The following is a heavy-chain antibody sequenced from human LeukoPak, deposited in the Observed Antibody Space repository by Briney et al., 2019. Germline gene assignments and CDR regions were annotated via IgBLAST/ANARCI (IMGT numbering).Heavy chain of an antibody. V-gene: IGHV3-33*01. CDR2: IWYDGSNK. J-gene: IGHJ3*02. CDR1: GFTFSSYG. D-gene: IGHD3-22*01. Sequence: GRSLRLSCAASGFTFSSYGMHWVRQAPGKGLEWVAVIWYDGSNKYYADSVKGRFTISRDNSKNTLYLQMNSLRAEDTAVYYCARSIYDSSGYYMGAFDIWGQGTMVTVSS. CDR3: ARSIYDSSGYYMGAFDI.